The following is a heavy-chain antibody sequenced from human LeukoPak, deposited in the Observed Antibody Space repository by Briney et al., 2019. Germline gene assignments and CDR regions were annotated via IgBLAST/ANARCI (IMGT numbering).Heavy chain of an antibody. CDR3: AREPRLLRNWFDP. CDR2: IYTSGST. D-gene: IGHD2-15*01. J-gene: IGHJ5*02. V-gene: IGHV4-61*02. Sequence: SQTLSLTCTVSAGSISSGNYDWSWIRQPAGKGLEWIGRIYTSGSTNYNPSLKSRVTISVDTSKNRFSLKLSSVTAADTAVYYCAREPRLLRNWFDPWGQETLVTVSS. CDR1: AGSISSGNYD.